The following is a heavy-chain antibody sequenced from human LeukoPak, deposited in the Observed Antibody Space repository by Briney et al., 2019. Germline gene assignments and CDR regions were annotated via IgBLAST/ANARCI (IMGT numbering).Heavy chain of an antibody. V-gene: IGHV4-59*08. CDR3: ARRDSSSWYTHWFDP. D-gene: IGHD6-13*01. Sequence: PSETLSLTCTVSGGSISSYYWSWIRQPPGKGLEWIGYIYYSGSTNYNPSLKSRVTISVDTSKNQFSLKLSSVTAADTAVYYCARRDSSSWYTHWFDPWGQGTLVTVSS. CDR1: GGSISSYY. J-gene: IGHJ5*02. CDR2: IYYSGST.